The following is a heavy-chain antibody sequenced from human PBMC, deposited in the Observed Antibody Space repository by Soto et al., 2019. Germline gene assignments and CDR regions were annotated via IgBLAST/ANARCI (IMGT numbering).Heavy chain of an antibody. J-gene: IGHJ6*02. CDR2: IIPILGIA. CDR1: GYTFTSYY. Sequence: ASVKVSCKASGYTFTSYYMHWVRQAPGQGLEWMGRIIPILGIANYAQKFQGRVTITRDTSASTAYMELSSLRSEDTAVYYCASSNIVAAPYGMDVWGQGTTVTVSS. D-gene: IGHD6-13*01. V-gene: IGHV1-46*01. CDR3: ASSNIVAAPYGMDV.